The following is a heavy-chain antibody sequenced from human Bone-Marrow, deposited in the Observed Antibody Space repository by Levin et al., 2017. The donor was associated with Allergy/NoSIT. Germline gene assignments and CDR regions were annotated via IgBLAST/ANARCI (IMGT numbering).Heavy chain of an antibody. CDR1: GDSISSYVW. CDR2: IFHSGTA. CDR3: TRNFDS. J-gene: IGHJ4*02. V-gene: IGHV4-4*02. Sequence: PSETLSLTCAVSGDSISSYVWWHWVRQPPGRGLEWVGHIFHSGTANYTPSLKSRLTISIDKSKNQFSLKLTSVTAADTAVYYCTRNFDSWGQGTLVTVSS.